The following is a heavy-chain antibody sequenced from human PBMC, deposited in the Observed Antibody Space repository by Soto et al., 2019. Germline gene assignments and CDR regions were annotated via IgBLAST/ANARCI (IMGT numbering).Heavy chain of an antibody. CDR1: GGSISSYY. CDR3: ARERRSEFYDPGLGYYYYYYMDV. CDR2: IYYSGST. V-gene: IGHV4-59*01. J-gene: IGHJ6*03. Sequence: SETLSLTCTVSGGSISSYYWSWIRQPPGKGLDCIGYIYYSGSTNYNPSLKSRVTISVDTSKNQFSLKLNSVTAADTAVYYCARERRSEFYDPGLGYYYYYYMDVWGKGTTVTVSS. D-gene: IGHD5-12*01.